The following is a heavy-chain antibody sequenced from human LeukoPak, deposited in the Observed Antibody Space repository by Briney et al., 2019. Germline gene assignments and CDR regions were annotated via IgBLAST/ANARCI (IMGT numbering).Heavy chain of an antibody. V-gene: IGHV1-2*02. CDR1: GYTFTGYY. Sequence: GASVKVSCKASGYTFTGYYMHWVRQAPGQGLEWMGWINPNSGGTNYAQKFQGRVTMTRDTSISTAYMELSRLRSDDTAVYYCARDLSRGHSRLLRYWGQGTLVTVSS. CDR2: INPNSGGT. CDR3: ARDLSRGHSRLLRY. J-gene: IGHJ4*02. D-gene: IGHD6-19*01.